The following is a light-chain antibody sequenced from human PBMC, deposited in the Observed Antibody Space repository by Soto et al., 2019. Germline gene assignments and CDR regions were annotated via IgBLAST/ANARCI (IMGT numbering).Light chain of an antibody. CDR2: GNS. Sequence: QSALTQPPSVSGAPGQRVTIPCTGSSSNIGAGYDVHWYQQLPGTAPKLLIYGNSNRPSGVPDRFSGSKSGTSASLAITGLQAEDEADYYCQSYECSMSGYVFGTGNKVTVL. CDR3: QSYECSMSGYV. J-gene: IGLJ1*01. V-gene: IGLV1-40*01. CDR1: SSNIGAGYD.